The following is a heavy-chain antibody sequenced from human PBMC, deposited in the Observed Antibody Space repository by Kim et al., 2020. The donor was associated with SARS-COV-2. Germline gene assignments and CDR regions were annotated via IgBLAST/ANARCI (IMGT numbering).Heavy chain of an antibody. CDR3: AKNRGGYQLLPGDY. CDR1: GFTFSSYA. Sequence: GGSLRLSCAASGFTFSSYAMSWVRQAPGKGLEWVSAISGSGGSTYYADSVKGRFTISRDNSKNTLYLQMNSLRAEDTAVYYCAKNRGGYQLLPGDYWGQGTLVTVSS. D-gene: IGHD2-2*01. V-gene: IGHV3-23*01. J-gene: IGHJ4*02. CDR2: ISGSGGST.